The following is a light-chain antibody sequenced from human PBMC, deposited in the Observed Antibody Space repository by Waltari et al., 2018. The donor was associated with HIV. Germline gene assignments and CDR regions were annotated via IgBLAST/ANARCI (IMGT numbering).Light chain of an antibody. CDR1: NSDVGSYTL. V-gene: IGLV2-23*03. CDR2: EGS. Sequence: QSALTQPASVSGSPGQSLTIYCTGTNSDVGSYTLVSWYQQHPGKAPKLMIYEGSKRPSGVSNRFSGSKSGNTASLTISGLQAEDEADYYCCSYAGSNTFVFGTGTKVTVL. J-gene: IGLJ1*01. CDR3: CSYAGSNTFV.